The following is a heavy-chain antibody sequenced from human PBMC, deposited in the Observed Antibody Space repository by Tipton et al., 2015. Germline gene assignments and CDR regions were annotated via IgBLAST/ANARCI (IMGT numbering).Heavy chain of an antibody. CDR1: GGSVTSGSYY. CDR2: IYYSGTT. CDR3: ARQIAVAARDWFDP. Sequence: TLSLTCTVSGGSVTSGSYYWNWIRQPPGKGLEWIGYIYYSGTTNYNPSLKSRVTISVDTSKNQFSLKLSSVTAADTAVYYCARQIAVAARDWFDPWGQGTLVTVSS. V-gene: IGHV4-61*01. J-gene: IGHJ5*02. D-gene: IGHD6-13*01.